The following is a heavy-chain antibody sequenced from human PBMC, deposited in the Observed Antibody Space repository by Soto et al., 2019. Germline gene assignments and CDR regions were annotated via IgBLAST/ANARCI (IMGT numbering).Heavy chain of an antibody. D-gene: IGHD6-19*01. J-gene: IGHJ3*02. Sequence: QVQLVQSGAEVKKPGASVKVSCKVSGYTLTELPMHWVRQAPGKGIEWMGGFDPEDGETIYAQKFQGRVTMTEDTSTDTTYMELRSLRSEDTAVYYCATVGLIAVAGTGRAFDIWGQGTTVSVSS. CDR3: ATVGLIAVAGTGRAFDI. V-gene: IGHV1-24*01. CDR2: FDPEDGET. CDR1: GYTLTELP.